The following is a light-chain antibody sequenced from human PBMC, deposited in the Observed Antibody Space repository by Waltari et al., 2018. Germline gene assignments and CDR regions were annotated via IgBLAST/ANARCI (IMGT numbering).Light chain of an antibody. V-gene: IGKV4-1*01. CDR2: WAS. CDR3: QQYYSFPVT. CDR1: VLYSSNNKNY. J-gene: IGKJ4*01. Sequence: VLYSSNNKNYLAWYQQKPGQPPNLLIYWASTRESGVPDRFSGSGSGTDFTLTISRLQAEDVAVYYCQQYYSFPVTFGGGTKVEIK.